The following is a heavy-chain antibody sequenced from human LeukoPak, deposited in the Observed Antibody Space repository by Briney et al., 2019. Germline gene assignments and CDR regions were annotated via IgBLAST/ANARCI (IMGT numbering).Heavy chain of an antibody. D-gene: IGHD3-3*01. V-gene: IGHV1-46*01. CDR3: ATSYYDFWSGYYTGVSSQYDY. CDR2: INPSGGST. CDR1: GYTFTSYY. Sequence: ASVKVSCKASGYTFTSYYMHWVRQAPGQGLEWMGIINPSGGSTSYAHKFQGRVTMTRDTSTSTVYMELSSLRSEDTAVYYCATSYYDFWSGYYTGVSSQYDYWGQGTLVTVSS. J-gene: IGHJ4*02.